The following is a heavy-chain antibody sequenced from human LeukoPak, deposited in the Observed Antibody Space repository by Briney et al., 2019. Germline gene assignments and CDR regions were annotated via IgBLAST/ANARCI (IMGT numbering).Heavy chain of an antibody. V-gene: IGHV3-7*05. CDR2: IKQDGSET. D-gene: IGHD3-22*01. CDR3: ARVRHYYDSGSYYYYYGMDV. CDR1: GFAFSAYW. J-gene: IGHJ6*02. Sequence: RSGGSLRLSCAASGFAFSAYWMSWVRQAPGKGLEWVANIKQDGSETHSVDSVKGRFTISRDNAKNSLFLEMNSLRAEDTAVYYCARVRHYYDSGSYYYYYGMDVWGQGTTVTVSS.